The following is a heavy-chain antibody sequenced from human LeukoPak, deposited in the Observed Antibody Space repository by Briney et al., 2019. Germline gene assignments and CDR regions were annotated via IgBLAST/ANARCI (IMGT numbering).Heavy chain of an antibody. CDR3: ARSSVVTATSTCDY. J-gene: IGHJ4*02. V-gene: IGHV1-18*01. CDR2: ISAYNSNT. D-gene: IGHD2-21*02. Sequence: ASVKVSCKASGYTFTNYGISWVRQAPGQGLEWMGWISAYNSNTNYAQKLQGRVTMTTDTSTSTAYMELRSLRSDDTAVYYCARSSVVTATSTCDYWGQGTLVTVSS. CDR1: GYTFTNYG.